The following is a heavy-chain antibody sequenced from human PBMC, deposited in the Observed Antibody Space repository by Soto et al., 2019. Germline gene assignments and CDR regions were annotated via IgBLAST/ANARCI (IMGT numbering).Heavy chain of an antibody. CDR2: IYSGGST. D-gene: IGHD1-26*01. CDR3: ATPRVTTWGYYFDY. Sequence: EVQLVETGGGLIQPGGSLRLSCAASGFTVSSNYMSWVRQAPGKGLEWVSVIYSGGSTYYAESVKGRFTISRDNSKNTLYLQMNSLRAEDTAVYYCATPRVTTWGYYFDYWGQGTLVTVSS. CDR1: GFTVSSNY. V-gene: IGHV3-53*02. J-gene: IGHJ4*02.